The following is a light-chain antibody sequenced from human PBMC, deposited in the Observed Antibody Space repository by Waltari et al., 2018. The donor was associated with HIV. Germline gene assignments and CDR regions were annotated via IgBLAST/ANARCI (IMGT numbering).Light chain of an antibody. Sequence: QSALTQPASVSGSPGQSITISCDLNDNEYVSWYQRHPGKAPKVIIYEVTNRPSGLSKRFSGSKSGNTATLTISGLQPEDEAYYFCTSDISGTSPVFGRGTRVTVL. J-gene: IGLJ2*01. CDR1: DLNDNEY. CDR2: EVT. CDR3: TSDISGTSPV. V-gene: IGLV2-14*01.